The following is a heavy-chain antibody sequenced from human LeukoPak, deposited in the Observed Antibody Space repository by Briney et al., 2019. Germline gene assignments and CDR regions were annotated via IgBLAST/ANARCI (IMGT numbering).Heavy chain of an antibody. CDR3: ARSSGYYSPGDDYYYYYYMDV. D-gene: IGHD3-22*01. V-gene: IGHV1-69*05. CDR2: IIPIFGTA. Sequence: GASVKVSCKASGGTSSSYAISWVRQAPGQGLEWMGGIIPIFGTANYAQKFQGRVTITTDESTSTAYMELSSLRSEDTAVYYCARSSGYYSPGDDYYYYYYMDVWGKGTTVTVSS. CDR1: GGTSSSYA. J-gene: IGHJ6*03.